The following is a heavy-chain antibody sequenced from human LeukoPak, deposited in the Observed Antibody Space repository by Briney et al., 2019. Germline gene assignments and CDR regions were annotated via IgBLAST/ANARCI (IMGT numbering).Heavy chain of an antibody. D-gene: IGHD3-9*01. CDR2: ISGRGSST. V-gene: IGHV3-23*01. J-gene: IGHJ4*02. CDR3: AKDRGNYDILTGYSPHDY. CDR1: GFTFNTYA. Sequence: GGSLRLSCAASGFTFNTYAMSWVRQAPGKGLEWVSTISGRGSSTYYADSVKGRFTISRDNSKNTLYLQMNSLRAEDTAVYYCAKDRGNYDILTGYSPHDYWGQGTLVTVSS.